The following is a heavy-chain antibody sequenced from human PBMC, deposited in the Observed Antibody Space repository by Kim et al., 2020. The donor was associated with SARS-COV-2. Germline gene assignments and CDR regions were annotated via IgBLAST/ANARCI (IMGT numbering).Heavy chain of an antibody. CDR3: ARGRGGSYFGAFDY. V-gene: IGHV3-30*04. CDR1: GFTFSSYA. CDR2: ISYDRSNK. J-gene: IGHJ4*02. Sequence: GGSLRLSCAASGFTFSSYAMHWVRQAPGKGLEWVAVISYDRSNKYYVDSVKGRFTISRDNSKNTLYLQMNSLRAEDTAVYYCARGRGGSYFGAFDYWGQGTLVTVSS. D-gene: IGHD1-26*01.